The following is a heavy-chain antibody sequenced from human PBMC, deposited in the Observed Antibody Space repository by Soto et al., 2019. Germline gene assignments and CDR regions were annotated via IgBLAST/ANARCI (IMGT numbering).Heavy chain of an antibody. CDR1: GGSISSYY. CDR2: IYYGGST. CDR3: ARGDDSSGYYPYFDY. Sequence: SETLSLTCTVSGGSISSYYWSWIRQPPGKGLEWIGYIYYGGSTNYNPSLKSRVTISVDTSKNQFSLKLSSVTAADTAVYYCARGDDSSGYYPYFDYWGQGTLVTVSS. J-gene: IGHJ4*02. V-gene: IGHV4-59*01. D-gene: IGHD3-22*01.